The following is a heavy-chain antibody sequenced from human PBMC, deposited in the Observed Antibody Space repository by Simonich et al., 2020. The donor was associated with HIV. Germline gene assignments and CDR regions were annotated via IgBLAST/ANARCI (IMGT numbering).Heavy chain of an antibody. V-gene: IGHV4-34*01. Sequence: QALLKQWGTGLLKPSEPLSLTCAVYAGSFSGHYWSWIRQFPGKGLEWIAEINHSGSTIYRPSRKSRFTIAVDPSKNQFSLRLSSVTAADTAVYYCARRDGSHWGQGTLVIVSS. CDR3: ARRDGSH. CDR2: INHSGST. D-gene: IGHD6-25*01. J-gene: IGHJ4*02. CDR1: AGSFSGHY.